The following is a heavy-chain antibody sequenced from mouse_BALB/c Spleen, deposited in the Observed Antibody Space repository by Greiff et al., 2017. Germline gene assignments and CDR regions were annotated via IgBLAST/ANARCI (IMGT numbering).Heavy chain of an antibody. Sequence: QVQLQQSGAELAKPGASVKMSCKASGYTFTSYWMHWVKQRPGQGLEWIGYINPSTGYTEYNQKFKDKATLTADESSSTAYMQLSRLTSEDSAVYYYARRRYRAMDYWGQGTSVTVSS. D-gene: IGHD2-14*01. J-gene: IGHJ4*01. CDR1: GYTFTSYW. CDR2: INPSTGYT. V-gene: IGHV1-7*01. CDR3: ARRRYRAMDY.